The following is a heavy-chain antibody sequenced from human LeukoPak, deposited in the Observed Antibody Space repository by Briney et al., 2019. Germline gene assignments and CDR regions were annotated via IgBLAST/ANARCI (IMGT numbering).Heavy chain of an antibody. V-gene: IGHV3-48*01. Sequence: PGASLRLSCVASEFTFSFYSMNWVRQAPGKGLEWVSYISTSSDSTYHADSVKGRFTISRDNAKNSLYLQMNSLRVEDTAVYYCARESMVRGFSADWGQGTLVTVSS. CDR2: ISTSSDST. J-gene: IGHJ4*02. CDR3: ARESMVRGFSAD. CDR1: EFTFSFYS. D-gene: IGHD3-10*01.